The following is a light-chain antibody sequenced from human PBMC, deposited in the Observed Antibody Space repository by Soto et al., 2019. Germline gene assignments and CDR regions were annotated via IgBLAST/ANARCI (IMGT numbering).Light chain of an antibody. J-gene: IGKJ1*01. CDR1: QSLSDT. Sequence: EIVMTQSPATLSVSPGGGATLSCRASQSLSDTLAWYQQKPGQAPRLLIYGASTRAPGFPARFSGSGSGTDFTLTISSLQSEDFATYYCQHYNSYSEAFGQGTKVDIK. CDR2: GAS. V-gene: IGKV3-15*01. CDR3: QHYNSYSEA.